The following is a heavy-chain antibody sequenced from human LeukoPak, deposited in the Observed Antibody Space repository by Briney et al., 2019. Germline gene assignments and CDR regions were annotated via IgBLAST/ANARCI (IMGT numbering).Heavy chain of an antibody. V-gene: IGHV3-21*01. Sequence: GGSLRLSCAASGFTFSSYSMNWVRQAPGKGLEWVSSISSSNSYIYYADSVKGRFTISRDNAKNSLYLQMNSLRAEDTAVYYCARIQRGYSYGYGYWGQGTLVTVSS. J-gene: IGHJ4*02. D-gene: IGHD5-18*01. CDR3: ARIQRGYSYGYGY. CDR1: GFTFSSYS. CDR2: ISSSNSYI.